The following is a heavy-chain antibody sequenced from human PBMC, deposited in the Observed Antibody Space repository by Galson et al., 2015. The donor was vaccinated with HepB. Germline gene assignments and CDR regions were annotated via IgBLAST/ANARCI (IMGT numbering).Heavy chain of an antibody. D-gene: IGHD3-22*01. CDR3: AAGSSGYYDAFDI. J-gene: IGHJ3*02. CDR2: IVVGSGNT. V-gene: IGHV1-58*01. CDR1: GFTFTSSA. Sequence: SVKVSCKASGFTFTSSAVQWVRQARGQRLEWIGWIVVGSGNTNYAQKFQERVTITRDMSTSTAYMELSSLRSEDTAVYYCAAGSSGYYDAFDIWGQGTMVTVSS.